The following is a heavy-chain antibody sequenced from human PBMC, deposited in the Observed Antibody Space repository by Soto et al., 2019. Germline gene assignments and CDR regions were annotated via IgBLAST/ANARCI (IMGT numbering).Heavy chain of an antibody. CDR1: GYTFNNYG. V-gene: IGHV1-18*01. CDR3: ARCYCSVGSCYTCWHFDL. J-gene: IGHJ2*01. D-gene: IGHD2-15*01. Sequence: QVQLVQSGAEVKKPGASVKVSCKASGYTFNNYGISWVRQAPGQGLEWMGWIGPYNGNTDHAQNFQGRVTMTTDTSTNTAYMELRRLRSDETALYYCARCYCSVGSCYTCWHFDLWGRGTLVTVSS. CDR2: IGPYNGNT.